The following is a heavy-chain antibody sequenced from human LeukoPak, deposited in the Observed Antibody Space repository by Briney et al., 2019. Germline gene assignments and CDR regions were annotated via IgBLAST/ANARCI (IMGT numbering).Heavy chain of an antibody. Sequence: ASVKVSCKISGYTLTELCVHWVRQAPGKGLEWVGNFDPKDGETIYAQRFQGRVTMTRDTSISTAYMELNRLRSDDTAVYYCASAGQTPEYWGQGTLVTVSS. V-gene: IGHV1-24*01. J-gene: IGHJ4*02. CDR2: FDPKDGET. CDR1: GYTLTELC. CDR3: ASAGQTPEY. D-gene: IGHD4-23*01.